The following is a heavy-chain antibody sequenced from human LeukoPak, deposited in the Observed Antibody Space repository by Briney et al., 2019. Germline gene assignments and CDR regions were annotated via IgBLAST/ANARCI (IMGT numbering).Heavy chain of an antibody. V-gene: IGHV1-69*13. CDR2: IIPIFGTA. CDR3: ASPRTITSVGLLGYYMDV. CDR1: GGTFSSYA. J-gene: IGHJ6*03. D-gene: IGHD3-3*01. Sequence: SVKVSCKASGGTFSSYAISWVRQAPGQGLEWMGGIIPIFGTANYAQKFQGRVTITADESTSTAYMELSSLRSEDAAVYYCASPRTITSVGLLGYYMDVWGKGTTVTVSS.